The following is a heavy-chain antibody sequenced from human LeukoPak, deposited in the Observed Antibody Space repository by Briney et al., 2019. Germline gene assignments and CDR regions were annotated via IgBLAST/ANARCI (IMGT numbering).Heavy chain of an antibody. CDR1: GFTFSSYA. CDR3: AKGDRIAAAGAGFDY. CDR2: ISYDGSNK. V-gene: IGHV3-30-3*01. D-gene: IGHD6-13*01. J-gene: IGHJ4*02. Sequence: PGGSLRLSCAASGFTFSSYAMHWVRQAPGKGLEWVAVISYDGSNKYYADSVKGRFTISRDNSKNTLYLQMNSLRAEDTAVYYCAKGDRIAAAGAGFDYWGQGTLVTVSS.